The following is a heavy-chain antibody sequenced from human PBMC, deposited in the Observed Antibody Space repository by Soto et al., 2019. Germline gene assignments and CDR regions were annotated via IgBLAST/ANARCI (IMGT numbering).Heavy chain of an antibody. D-gene: IGHD3-3*01. J-gene: IGHJ6*02. CDR3: ARGRRRFLAAYGMDV. V-gene: IGHV4-34*01. CDR2: INHSGST. CDR1: GGYFIGYY. Sequence: SETLSLTCAVDGGYFIGYYLSWIRTPPGKGLEWIGEINHSGSTNYNPSLKSRVTISVDTSKNQFSLKLSSVTAADTAVYYCARGRRRFLAAYGMDVWGQGTTVTVSS.